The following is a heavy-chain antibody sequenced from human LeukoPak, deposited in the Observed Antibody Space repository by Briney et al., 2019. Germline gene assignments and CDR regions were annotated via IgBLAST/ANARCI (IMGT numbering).Heavy chain of an antibody. CDR3: ASTGCSGGSCYSIYFQH. CDR1: GYSFTSYW. Sequence: GESLKISCKGSGYSFTSYWIGWVRQMPGKGLEWMAIIYPGDSDTRYSPSFQAQVTISADKSISTAYLQWSSLKASDTAMYYCASTGCSGGSCYSIYFQHWGQGTLVTVSS. V-gene: IGHV5-51*01. J-gene: IGHJ1*01. CDR2: IYPGDSDT. D-gene: IGHD2-15*01.